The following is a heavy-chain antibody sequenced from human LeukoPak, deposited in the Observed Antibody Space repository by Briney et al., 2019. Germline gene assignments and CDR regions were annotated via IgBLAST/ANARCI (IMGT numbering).Heavy chain of an antibody. D-gene: IGHD3-22*01. J-gene: IGHJ4*02. CDR2: ISYDGSNK. Sequence: GGSLRLSCAASGFTFSSYAMHWVRQAPGKGLEWVAVISYDGSNKYYADSVKGRFTISRDNSENTLYLQMNSLRAEDTAVYYCARGRFNYDNNGYSSFYHWGQGTLVTVSS. CDR1: GFTFSSYA. CDR3: ARGRFNYDNNGYSSFYH. V-gene: IGHV3-30-3*01.